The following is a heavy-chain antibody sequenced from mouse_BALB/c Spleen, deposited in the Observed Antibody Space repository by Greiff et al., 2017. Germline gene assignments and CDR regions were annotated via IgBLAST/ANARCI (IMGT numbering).Heavy chain of an antibody. J-gene: IGHJ3*01. D-gene: IGHD2-1*01. CDR3: ARDRGYYGIFAY. Sequence: VQLQQSGPGLVQPSQSLSITCTVSGFSLTSYGVHWVRQSPGKGLEWLGVIWSGGSTDYNAAFISRLSISKDNSKSQVFFKMNSLQTDDTAMYYCARDRGYYGIFAYWGQGTLVTVSA. V-gene: IGHV2-4-1*01. CDR1: GFSLTSYG. CDR2: IWSGGST.